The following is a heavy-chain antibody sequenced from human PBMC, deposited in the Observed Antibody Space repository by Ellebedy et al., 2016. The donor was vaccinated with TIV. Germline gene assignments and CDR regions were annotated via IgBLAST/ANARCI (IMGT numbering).Heavy chain of an antibody. D-gene: IGHD5-24*01. CDR3: ARTNSDGYKRIAD. CDR1: GYTFTDYY. V-gene: IGHV1-2*02. CDR2: INPNSGGT. J-gene: IGHJ4*02. Sequence: AASVKVSCKASGYTFTDYYMQWVRQAPGQGLEWMGWINPNSGGTDYAQKFQGRVTMTRDTSISTAYMELSRLRSDDTAVYYCARTNSDGYKRIADWGQGTLVTVSS.